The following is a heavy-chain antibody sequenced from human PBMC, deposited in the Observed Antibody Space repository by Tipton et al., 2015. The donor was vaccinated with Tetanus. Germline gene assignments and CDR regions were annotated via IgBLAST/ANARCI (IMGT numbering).Heavy chain of an antibody. J-gene: IGHJ4*02. CDR2: ISSVGNYI. D-gene: IGHD2-21*02. CDR1: GFSFGDFT. V-gene: IGHV3-21*06. CDR3: ARDPVVVTAIPYYFDS. Sequence: SLRLSCAAGGFSFGDFTMAWVRQPPGKGPEWVSSISSVGNYIYYADSVKGRFIISRDNAKNSLYLQMNSLRAEDTAVYYCARDPVVVTAIPYYFDSWGQGTVVSVSP.